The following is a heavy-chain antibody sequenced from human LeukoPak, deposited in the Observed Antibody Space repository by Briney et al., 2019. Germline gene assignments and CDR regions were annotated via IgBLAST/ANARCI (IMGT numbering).Heavy chain of an antibody. J-gene: IGHJ4*02. D-gene: IGHD4-17*01. CDR2: INPNSSGT. CDR3: ARAPNDYGDYDRFDY. V-gene: IGHV1-2*02. Sequence: ASVKVSCKASGYTFTGYYMHWVRQAPGQGLEWMGWINPNSSGTNYAQKFQGRVTMTRDTSISTAYLELSRLRSDDTAVYYCARAPNDYGDYDRFDYWGQGTLVTVSS. CDR1: GYTFTGYY.